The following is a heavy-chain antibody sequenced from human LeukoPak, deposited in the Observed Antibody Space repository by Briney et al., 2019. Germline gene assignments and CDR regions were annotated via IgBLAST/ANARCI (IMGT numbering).Heavy chain of an antibody. Sequence: GGSLRLSCTASGFTFGDYAMSWVRQAAGKGLEWVGFIRSKAYGGTADYAASVKGRFTISRDDSKSIAYLQKNSLKTEDTAVYYCTRNSPLDYWGQGNLVTVSS. CDR3: TRNSPLDY. J-gene: IGHJ4*02. CDR2: IRSKAYGGTA. CDR1: GFTFGDYA. V-gene: IGHV3-49*04. D-gene: IGHD4-23*01.